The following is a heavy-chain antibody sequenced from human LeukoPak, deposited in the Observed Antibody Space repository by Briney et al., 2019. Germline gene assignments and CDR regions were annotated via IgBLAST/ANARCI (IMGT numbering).Heavy chain of an antibody. CDR1: GYTFTSYY. CDR2: INPSGGST. Sequence: GASVKVSCKASGYTFTSYYMHWVRQAPGQGLEWMAIINPSGGSTNYAQEFQGRVTMTRDTSTSTVYMELSSLTSEDTAVYYCARSAYYESSGYYYGYWGQGTLVTVSS. CDR3: ARSAYYESSGYYYGY. V-gene: IGHV1-46*01. J-gene: IGHJ4*02. D-gene: IGHD3-22*01.